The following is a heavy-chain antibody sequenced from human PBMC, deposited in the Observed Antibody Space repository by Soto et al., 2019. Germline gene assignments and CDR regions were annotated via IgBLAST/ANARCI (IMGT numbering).Heavy chain of an antibody. CDR3: ARDFSYCSSTSCSNWFDP. CDR2: IYTSGST. J-gene: IGHJ5*02. Sequence: KTSETLSLTCTVSGGSISSYYWSWIRQPAGKGLEWIGRIYTSGSTNYNPSLKSRVTMSVDTSKNQFSLKLSSVTAADTAVYYCARDFSYCSSTSCSNWFDPWGQGTLVTSPQ. CDR1: GGSISSYY. V-gene: IGHV4-4*07. D-gene: IGHD2-2*01.